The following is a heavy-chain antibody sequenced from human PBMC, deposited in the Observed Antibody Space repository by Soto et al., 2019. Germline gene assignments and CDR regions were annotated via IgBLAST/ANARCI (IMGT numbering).Heavy chain of an antibody. J-gene: IGHJ4*02. V-gene: IGHV4-39*01. CDR2: FYDSGST. Sequence: SETLSLTCTVSGGSISARHTYCGWIRQPPGKGLEWIGSFYDSGSTYYNPSLKSRVYISVDSSKNQFSLTLASLTAADTAVYYCARAPDSWAQGTLVTVSS. CDR3: ARAPDS. CDR1: GGSISARHTY.